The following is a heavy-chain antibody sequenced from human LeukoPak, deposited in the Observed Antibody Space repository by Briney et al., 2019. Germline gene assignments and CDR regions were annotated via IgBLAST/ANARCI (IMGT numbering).Heavy chain of an antibody. D-gene: IGHD1-26*01. J-gene: IGHJ4*02. CDR1: GGSFSGYY. CDR2: INHSGST. Sequence: PSETLSLTCAVYGGSFSGYYWSWIRQPPGKGLEWIGEINHSGSTNYNPSLKSRVTISVDTSKNQFSLKLSSVTAADTAVYYCASQRYSGSYGYWGQGTLVTVSS. CDR3: ASQRYSGSYGY. V-gene: IGHV4-34*01.